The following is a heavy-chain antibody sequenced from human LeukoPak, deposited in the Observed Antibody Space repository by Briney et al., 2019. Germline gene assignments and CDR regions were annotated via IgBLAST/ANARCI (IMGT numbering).Heavy chain of an antibody. CDR1: GFAFSSYN. J-gene: IGHJ4*02. D-gene: IGHD3-10*01. V-gene: IGHV3-30-3*01. CDR2: TSSDLNVK. CDR3: AREGYYGSGSPPSLYFDY. Sequence: GGSLRLSCAASGFAFSSYNINWVRQAPGKGLEWVAVTSSDLNVKLYADSVKGRFTISRDNSRSTLYLQMNSLRPEDTAIYYCAREGYYGSGSPPSLYFDYWGQGTLVTASS.